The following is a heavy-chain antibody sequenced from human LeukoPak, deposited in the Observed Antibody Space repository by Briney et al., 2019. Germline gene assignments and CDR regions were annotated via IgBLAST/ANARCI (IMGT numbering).Heavy chain of an antibody. CDR1: GGTFSSYA. V-gene: IGHV1-69*13. CDR2: IIPIFGTA. Sequence: SVKVSCKASGGTFSSYAISWVRQAPGQGLEWMGGIIPIFGTANYAQKFQGRVTITADESTSTAYMELSSLRSEDTAVYYCARSAPNSSGWYSYYYYMDVWGKGTTVTVSS. J-gene: IGHJ6*03. D-gene: IGHD6-19*01. CDR3: ARSAPNSSGWYSYYYYMDV.